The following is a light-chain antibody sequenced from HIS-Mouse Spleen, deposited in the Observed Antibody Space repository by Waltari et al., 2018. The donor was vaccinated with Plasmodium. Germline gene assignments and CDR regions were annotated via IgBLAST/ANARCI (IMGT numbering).Light chain of an antibody. Sequence: SYELTQPPSASVSPGQTARIPCPGDALPKKYAYWYQQKSGQAPVLGIYEDSKRPSGIPERFSGSSSGTMATLTISGAQVEDEADYYCYSTDSSGNHRVFGGGTKLTVL. CDR2: EDS. CDR3: YSTDSSGNHRV. CDR1: ALPKKY. J-gene: IGLJ3*02. V-gene: IGLV3-10*01.